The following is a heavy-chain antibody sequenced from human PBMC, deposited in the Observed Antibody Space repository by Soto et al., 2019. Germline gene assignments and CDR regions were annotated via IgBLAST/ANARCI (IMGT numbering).Heavy chain of an antibody. V-gene: IGHV4-30-4*01. CDR2: IYYSGST. CDR3: ARGKTFDYDSSGFCFDP. CDR1: GGSISSGDYY. J-gene: IGHJ5*02. D-gene: IGHD3-22*01. Sequence: PSETLSLTCTVSGGSISSGDYYWSWIRQPPGKGLEWIGYIYYSGSTYYNPFLKSRVTISVDTSKNQFSLKLSSVTAADTAVYYCARGKTFDYDSSGFCFDPWGQGTLVTVSS.